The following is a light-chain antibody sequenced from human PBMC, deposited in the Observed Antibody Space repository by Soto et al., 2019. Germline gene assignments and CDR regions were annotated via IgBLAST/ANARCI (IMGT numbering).Light chain of an antibody. Sequence: QSVLTQPPSVSGAPGQRVTISCTGSSSNIGAGYDVHWYQQLPGSAPKLLIYGNTNRPSGVPDRFSGSKSGTSASLASTGLQAEDEADYYCLSFDSSLSVVFGGGTKLTVL. CDR2: GNT. V-gene: IGLV1-40*01. CDR1: SSNIGAGYD. J-gene: IGLJ2*01. CDR3: LSFDSSLSVV.